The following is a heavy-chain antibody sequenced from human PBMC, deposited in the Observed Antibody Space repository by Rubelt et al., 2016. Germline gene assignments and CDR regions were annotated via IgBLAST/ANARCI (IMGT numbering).Heavy chain of an antibody. D-gene: IGHD1-26*01. CDR1: GGSISSYY. Sequence: QVQLQESGPGLVKPSETLSLTCTVSGGSISSYYWSWIRQPPGKGLEWIGYIYYSGSPNYNPSLKSRVTISVDTSKNQFSLKLSSVTAADTAVYYCARHGGSYPDDYYYYYGMDVWGQGTTVTVSS. CDR3: ARHGGSYPDDYYYYYGMDV. V-gene: IGHV4-59*08. CDR2: IYYSGSP. J-gene: IGHJ6*02.